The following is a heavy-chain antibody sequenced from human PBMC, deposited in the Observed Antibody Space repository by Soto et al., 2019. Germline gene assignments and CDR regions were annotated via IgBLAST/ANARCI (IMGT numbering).Heavy chain of an antibody. CDR3: ARVEVAGTVDAFDI. V-gene: IGHV1-8*01. CDR2: MNPNSGNT. CDR1: GYTFTSYD. D-gene: IGHD6-19*01. J-gene: IGHJ3*02. Sequence: ASVKVSCKASGYTFTSYDINWVRQATGQGLEWMGWMNPNSGNTGYAQRFQGRVTMTRNTSISTAYMELSSLRSEDTAVYYCARVEVAGTVDAFDIWGQGTMVTV.